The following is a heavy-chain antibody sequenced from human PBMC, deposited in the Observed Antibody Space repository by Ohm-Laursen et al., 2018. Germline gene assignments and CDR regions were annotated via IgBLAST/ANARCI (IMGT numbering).Heavy chain of an antibody. CDR3: VKECGGTYNF. J-gene: IGHJ4*02. CDR1: AFTLSSSE. CDR2: ITHGSDTI. D-gene: IGHD1-1*01. Sequence: SLRLSCTASAFTLSSSEMNWVRQAPGKGLEWISGITHGSDTIYCADSVKGRFTISRDNAKNSLYLQMNSLRDEDTAIYYCVKECGGTYNFWGQGTLVSVSS. V-gene: IGHV3-48*03.